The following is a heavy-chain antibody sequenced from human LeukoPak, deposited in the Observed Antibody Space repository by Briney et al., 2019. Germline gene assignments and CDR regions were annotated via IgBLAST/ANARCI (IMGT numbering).Heavy chain of an antibody. V-gene: IGHV3-23*01. CDR1: GFTFNNYA. CDR2: ISGSGDTT. Sequence: PGRSLRLSCAASGFTFNNYAMNWVRQAPGKGLEWVSSISGSGDTTYYADSVKGRFIISRDNFKNTLYLRMNYLRAADTAIYYCAKAISSAFYYYGMDVWGQGTTVSVSS. J-gene: IGHJ6*02. D-gene: IGHD6-19*01. CDR3: AKAISSAFYYYGMDV.